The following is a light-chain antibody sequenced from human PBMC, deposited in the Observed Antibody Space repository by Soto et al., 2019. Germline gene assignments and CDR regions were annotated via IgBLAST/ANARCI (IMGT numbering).Light chain of an antibody. CDR1: QSVSSN. J-gene: IGKJ2*01. V-gene: IGKV3-15*01. Sequence: EIVMTQSPATLSVSPGERATLSCRASQSVSSNLAWYQQKPGQASRLLIYGASTRATGIAARFSGSGSGTEFTITISSLQSEYVAVYYCQQYNNWPPGTFGQGTKLEIK. CDR3: QQYNNWPPGT. CDR2: GAS.